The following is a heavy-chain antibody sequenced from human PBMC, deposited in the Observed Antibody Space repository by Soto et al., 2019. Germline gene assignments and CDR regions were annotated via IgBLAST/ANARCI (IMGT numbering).Heavy chain of an antibody. CDR2: INHSGST. J-gene: IGHJ5*02. D-gene: IGHD1-26*01. CDR1: GGSLSGYY. CDR3: ARGRWELRTSLGSFGSENWFDP. V-gene: IGHV4-34*01. Sequence: KPSDTLSLTCAVYGGSLSGYYWSWIRQPPGKGLEWIGEINHSGSTNYNPSLKSRVTISVDTSKNQFSLKLSSVTAADTAVYYCARGRWELRTSLGSFGSENWFDPWGQGTLVTVSS.